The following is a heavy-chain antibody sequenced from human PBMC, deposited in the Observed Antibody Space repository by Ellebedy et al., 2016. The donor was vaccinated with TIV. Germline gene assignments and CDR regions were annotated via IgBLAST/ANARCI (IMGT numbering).Heavy chain of an antibody. Sequence: GESLKISXVASGFPFSTYAMHWVRQAPGKGLEWVAVVSHDGTKTYHADSVRGRFIASRDNSKNTLYLQIHSLIPEDTAVYHCARDRAYCSSPTCYGTPLFWGQGTLVTVSS. J-gene: IGHJ4*02. CDR3: ARDRAYCSSPTCYGTPLF. CDR2: VSHDGTKT. V-gene: IGHV3-30*14. CDR1: GFPFSTYA. D-gene: IGHD2-2*01.